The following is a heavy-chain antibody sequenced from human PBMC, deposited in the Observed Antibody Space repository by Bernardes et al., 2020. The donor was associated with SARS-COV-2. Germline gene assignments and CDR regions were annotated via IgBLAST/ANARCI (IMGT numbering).Heavy chain of an antibody. CDR1: GGSISSYY. D-gene: IGHD6-19*01. Sequence: SETLSLTCTVSGGSISSYYWSWIRTPPGKGLEWIGYIYYSVRTNYNPSLKSRVTISVATSKNQFSLKLSSVTAADTAVYYCARDYIGYSSGWYGYYYGMDVWGQGTTVTVSS. V-gene: IGHV4-59*01. CDR3: ARDYIGYSSGWYGYYYGMDV. CDR2: IYYSVRT. J-gene: IGHJ6*02.